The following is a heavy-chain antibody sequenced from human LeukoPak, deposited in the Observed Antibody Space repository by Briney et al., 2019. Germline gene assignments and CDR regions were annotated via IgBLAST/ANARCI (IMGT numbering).Heavy chain of an antibody. CDR3: AQRALYGGNRPFDY. V-gene: IGHV1-2*04. D-gene: IGHD4-23*01. J-gene: IGHJ4*02. Sequence: GASVKVSCKASGYTFTGYYMHWVRQAPGQGLEWMGWINPNSGGTNYAQKFQGWVTMTRDTSISTAYMELSRLRSDDTAVYYCAQRALYGGNRPFDYWGQGTLVTVSS. CDR2: INPNSGGT. CDR1: GYTFTGYY.